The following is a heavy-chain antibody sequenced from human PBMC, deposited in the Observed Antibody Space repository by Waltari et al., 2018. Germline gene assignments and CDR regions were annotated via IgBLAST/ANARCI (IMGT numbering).Heavy chain of an antibody. J-gene: IGHJ5*02. CDR2: IYHSGST. CDR1: GYSISSGYY. D-gene: IGHD4-4*01. CDR3: ARKTMTTVTNWFDP. Sequence: QVQLQESGPGLVKPSETLSLTCAVSGYSISSGYYWGWIRQPPGKGLEWIGSIYHSGSTYYNPSLKSRVTISVDTSKNQFSLKLSAVTAADTAVYYWARKTMTTVTNWFDPWGQGTLVTVSS. V-gene: IGHV4-38-2*01.